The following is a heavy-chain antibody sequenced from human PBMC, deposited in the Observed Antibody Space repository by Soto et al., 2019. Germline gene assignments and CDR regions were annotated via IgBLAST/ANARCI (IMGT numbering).Heavy chain of an antibody. V-gene: IGHV3-64D*06. CDR3: VKVSTFYDILTGYYSTNFFDP. CDR1: GFTFSEYS. CDR2: ISSDGDIT. D-gene: IGHD3-9*01. J-gene: IGHJ5*02. Sequence: EGSLRLSCSASGFTFSEYSMHWVRQAPGKGLQYVSTISSDGDITYYADSVKGRFTISRDNSKNTLYLQMNSLRHEDTAVYYCVKVSTFYDILTGYYSTNFFDPWGQGTLVTVSS.